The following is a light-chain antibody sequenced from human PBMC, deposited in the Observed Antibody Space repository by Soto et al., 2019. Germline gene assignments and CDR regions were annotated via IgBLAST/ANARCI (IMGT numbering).Light chain of an antibody. CDR3: QQYNNWPLYT. J-gene: IGKJ2*01. Sequence: EIVMTQSPATLSVSPGERATLSCRASQSVSSNLAWYQQKPGQAPRHLIYGASTRATGIPARFSGSGSETEFTLTISSLQSEDFAVYYCQQYNNWPLYTFGQGTKLEIK. CDR2: GAS. CDR1: QSVSSN. V-gene: IGKV3-15*01.